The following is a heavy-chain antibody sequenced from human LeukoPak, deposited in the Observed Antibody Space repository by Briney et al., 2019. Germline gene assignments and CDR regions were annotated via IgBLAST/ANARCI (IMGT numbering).Heavy chain of an antibody. V-gene: IGHV3-48*01. J-gene: IGHJ4*02. Sequence: PGGSLRLSCAASGFAFSSYSMNWVRQAPGKGLEWVSYIGSSSSRIYYADSVKGRFTISRDNAKNSLCLQMNGLRAEDTAVYYCARGPSSQFRTDYWGQGTLVTVSS. CDR1: GFAFSSYS. D-gene: IGHD2-2*01. CDR3: ARGPSSQFRTDY. CDR2: IGSSSSRI.